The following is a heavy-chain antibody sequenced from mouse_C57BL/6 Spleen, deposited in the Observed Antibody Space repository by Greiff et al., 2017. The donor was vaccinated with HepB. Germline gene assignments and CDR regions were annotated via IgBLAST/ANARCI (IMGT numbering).Heavy chain of an antibody. D-gene: IGHD4-1*01. J-gene: IGHJ4*01. CDR3: AREAGSYAMDY. V-gene: IGHV5-17*01. CDR1: GFTFSDYG. CDR2: ISSGSSTI. Sequence: EVKLVESGGGLVKPGGSLKLSCAASGFTFSDYGMHWVRQAPEKGLEWVAYISSGSSTIYYADTVKGRFTISRDNAKNTLFLQMTRLRSEDTAMYYCAREAGSYAMDYWGQGTSVTVSS.